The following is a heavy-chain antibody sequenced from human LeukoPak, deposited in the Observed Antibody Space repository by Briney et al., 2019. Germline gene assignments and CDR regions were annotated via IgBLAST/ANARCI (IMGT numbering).Heavy chain of an antibody. CDR1: GFTFSSYW. V-gene: IGHV3-7*01. D-gene: IGHD6-19*01. CDR2: IKQDGSEK. J-gene: IGHJ5*02. Sequence: PGGSLRLSCAASGFTFSSYWMSWVRQAPGKGLEWVANIKQDGSEKYYVDSVKGRFTISRDNAKNSLYLQMNSLRAEDTAVYYCARVVWSSGLWFDPWGQGTLVTVSS. CDR3: ARVVWSSGLWFDP.